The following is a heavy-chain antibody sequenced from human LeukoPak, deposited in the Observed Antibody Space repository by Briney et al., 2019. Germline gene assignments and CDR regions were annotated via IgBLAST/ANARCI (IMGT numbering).Heavy chain of an antibody. V-gene: IGHV4-4*07. CDR3: AGVGREQQLDIFDY. CDR1: GGSISSYY. CDR2: IYTSGST. J-gene: IGHJ4*02. D-gene: IGHD6-13*01. Sequence: PSETLSLTCTVSGGSISSYYWSWIRQPAGKGLEWIGRIYTSGSTNYNPSLKSRVTMSVDTSKNQFSLKLSSVTAADTAVYYCAGVGREQQLDIFDYWGQGTLVTVSS.